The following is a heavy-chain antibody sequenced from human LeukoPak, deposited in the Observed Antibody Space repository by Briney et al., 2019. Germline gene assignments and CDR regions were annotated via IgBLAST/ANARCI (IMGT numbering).Heavy chain of an antibody. CDR3: ASPSIAAAGTAGDYYYYGMDV. D-gene: IGHD6-13*01. J-gene: IGHJ6*02. CDR2: IDPSGSYT. CDR1: GYSFTSYW. V-gene: IGHV5-10-1*01. Sequence: GESLKISCKGSGYSFTSYWISWVRQMPGKGLEWMRRIDPSGSYTNYSPSFQGHVTISADKSISTAYLQWSSLKASDTAMYYCASPSIAAAGTAGDYYYYGMDVWGQGTTVTVSS.